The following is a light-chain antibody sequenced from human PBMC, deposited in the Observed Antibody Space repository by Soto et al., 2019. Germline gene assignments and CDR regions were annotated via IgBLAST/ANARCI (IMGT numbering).Light chain of an antibody. CDR3: AAWADSLNGRAV. J-gene: IGLJ3*02. CDR2: SNS. CDR1: DSNIGSNT. Sequence: QSVLTQPPSASGTPGQRVSISCSGSDSNIGSNTVNWYQQVPGTAPKLLIYSNSQRPSGVPDRFSGSKSGTSASLAISGLQSEDEADYYCAAWADSLNGRAVFGGGTKLTVL. V-gene: IGLV1-44*01.